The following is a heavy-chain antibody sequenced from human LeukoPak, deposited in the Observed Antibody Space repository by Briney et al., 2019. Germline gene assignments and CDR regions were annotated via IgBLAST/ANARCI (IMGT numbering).Heavy chain of an antibody. Sequence: KSSETLSLTCTVSSGSISTSNYYWGWVRQPPGKALEWIGNIFYSGSTYYSPSLKSRVTISLDTSRNQFSLKLNSVTAADTAVYYCAKLLRDATIYDFWGHGALVTVSS. CDR2: IFYSGST. CDR1: SGSISTSNYY. V-gene: IGHV4-39*07. D-gene: IGHD3-3*01. J-gene: IGHJ4*01. CDR3: AKLLRDATIYDF.